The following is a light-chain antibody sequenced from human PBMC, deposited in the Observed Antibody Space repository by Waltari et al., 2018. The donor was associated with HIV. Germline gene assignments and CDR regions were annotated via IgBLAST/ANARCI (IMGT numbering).Light chain of an antibody. CDR1: TNDIGTFNC. J-gene: IGLJ2*01. Sequence: QSALTQPASVSGSPGQWITVSCTGTTNDIGTFNCVSCYQQHPGKAPTLLIYDLTSRPPGFSDRFSGSKSGNTASLTISGLRAEDEAHYYCSSYTASSALEVFGGGTKVTVL. V-gene: IGLV2-14*03. CDR2: DLT. CDR3: SSYTASSALEV.